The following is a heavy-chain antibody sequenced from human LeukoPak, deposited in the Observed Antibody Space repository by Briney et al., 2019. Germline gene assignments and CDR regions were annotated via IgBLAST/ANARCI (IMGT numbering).Heavy chain of an antibody. J-gene: IGHJ4*02. CDR3: ARDRYSQYYYDSGSYQVGPPPDY. V-gene: IGHV1-18*01. CDR2: INPYNGNT. Sequence: ASVKVSCKASGYTFTNYGLSWVRQAPGQGLEWMGWINPYNGNTNYAQKLQGRVTMTTDTSTSTAYMELRSLRSDDTAVFYCARDRYSQYYYDSGSYQVGPPPDYWGQGTLVTVSS. D-gene: IGHD3-10*01. CDR1: GYTFTNYG.